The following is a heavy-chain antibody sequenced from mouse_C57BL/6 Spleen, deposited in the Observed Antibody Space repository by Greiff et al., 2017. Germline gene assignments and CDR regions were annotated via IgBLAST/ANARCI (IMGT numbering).Heavy chain of an antibody. CDR1: GYTFTDYN. CDR2: INPNNGGT. CDR3: ARTYYSNYWYFDV. D-gene: IGHD2-5*01. J-gene: IGHJ1*03. Sequence: VHVKQSGPELVKPGASVKIPCKASGYTFTDYNMDWVKQSHGKSLEWIGDINPNNGGTIYNQKFKGKATLTVDKSSSTAYMELRSLTSEDTAVYYCARTYYSNYWYFDVWGTGTTVTVSS. V-gene: IGHV1-18*01.